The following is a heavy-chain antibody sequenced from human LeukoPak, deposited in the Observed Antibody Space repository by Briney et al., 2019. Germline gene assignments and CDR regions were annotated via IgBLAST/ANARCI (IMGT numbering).Heavy chain of an antibody. V-gene: IGHV3-21*04. J-gene: IGHJ4*02. CDR2: ISSSGTSA. CDR3: VRGTDCSATTCYPLSAFDH. Sequence: GGSLRLFCVASGFIFSDFGMNWVRQVPGKGLEWVAFISSSGTSAFYAESVKGRFTISRDTAKKSLDLQMTSLRVEDTAAYYCVRGTDCSATTCYPLSAFDHWGQGTLITVSS. D-gene: IGHD2-2*01. CDR1: GFIFSDFG.